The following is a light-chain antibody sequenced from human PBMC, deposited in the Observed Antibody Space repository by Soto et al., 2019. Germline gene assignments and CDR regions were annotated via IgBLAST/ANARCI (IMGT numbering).Light chain of an antibody. CDR1: SGSIASNY. Sequence: NFMLTQPHSVSESPGKTVTISCTRSSGSIASNYEQWYQQRPGSAPTTVIYEDNQRPSGVPDRFSGSIDSSSNSASLTISGLKTEDEADYYCQSYDSSTHVVFGGGTKLTVL. V-gene: IGLV6-57*04. CDR2: EDN. J-gene: IGLJ2*01. CDR3: QSYDSSTHVV.